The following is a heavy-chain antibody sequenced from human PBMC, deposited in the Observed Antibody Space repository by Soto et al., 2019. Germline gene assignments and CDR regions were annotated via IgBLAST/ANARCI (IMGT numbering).Heavy chain of an antibody. Sequence: ETLSLTCTVSGGSVRSDSFYWSWIRQPPGKGLEWIAFIYHSGSTNYNPSLNSRVTISVDTSKNRFSLKLTSVTAADTAIYYCARARYDNIGYYADNYPDYWGQGTLVTVSS. D-gene: IGHD3-22*01. CDR1: GGSVRSDSFY. V-gene: IGHV4-61*01. J-gene: IGHJ4*02. CDR3: ARARYDNIGYYADNYPDY. CDR2: IYHSGST.